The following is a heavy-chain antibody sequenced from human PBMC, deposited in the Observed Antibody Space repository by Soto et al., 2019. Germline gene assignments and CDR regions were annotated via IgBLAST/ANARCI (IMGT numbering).Heavy chain of an antibody. CDR3: ARAGIAAAGSGEYAMDV. CDR1: GYTFTGSY. Sequence: ASVKVSCKGSGYTFTGSYVHWVRQASGQGLEWIGWINPNNGGTKYAQNFQGRVTMTRDTSISTAYMELSRLKSEDTAVFYCARAGIAAAGSGEYAMDVWGHGTTVTVSS. CDR2: INPNNGGT. D-gene: IGHD6-13*01. J-gene: IGHJ6*02. V-gene: IGHV1-2*02.